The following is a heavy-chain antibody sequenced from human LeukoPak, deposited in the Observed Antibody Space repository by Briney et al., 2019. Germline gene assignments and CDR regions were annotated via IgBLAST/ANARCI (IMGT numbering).Heavy chain of an antibody. CDR2: ISSLSGTI. Sequence: GGSLRLSCAASGFTFSTYSMNWVRQAPGKGLEWVSYISSLSGTINYADSVKGRFSISRDNAKNSLYLQMNSLRAEDTAVYYCATGASSWDWFDYWGQGTLVTVSS. CDR1: GFTFSTYS. J-gene: IGHJ4*02. V-gene: IGHV3-48*01. CDR3: ATGASSWDWFDY. D-gene: IGHD6-13*01.